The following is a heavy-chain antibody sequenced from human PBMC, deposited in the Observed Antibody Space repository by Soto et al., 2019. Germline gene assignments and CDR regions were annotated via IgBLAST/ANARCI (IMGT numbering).Heavy chain of an antibody. Sequence: SETLSLTCGVSGDFLTTYYWNWIRQSPGKGLEWIGYIFYGGHTNYNPSLRGRATISVDTSKNQFSLKLSSVTAADTAVYYCARSPQYSSGWNGGFDYWGQGTLVTVSS. CDR2: IFYGGHT. CDR3: ARSPQYSSGWNGGFDY. CDR1: GDFLTTYY. D-gene: IGHD6-19*01. V-gene: IGHV4-59*01. J-gene: IGHJ4*02.